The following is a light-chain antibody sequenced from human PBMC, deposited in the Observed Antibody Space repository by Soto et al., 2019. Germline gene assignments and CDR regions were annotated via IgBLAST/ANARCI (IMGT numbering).Light chain of an antibody. CDR2: EVY. CDR1: TSEVGGYNY. V-gene: IGLV2-8*01. Sequence: QSVLTQSPSASRSPGQSVPISCTGTTSEVGGYNYVSWYQQHPGKAPKLIIYEVYKRPSGVPDRFSGSKSGNTAALTVSGLQAEDEADYYCSSYVGTNSYVFGTGTKVTVL. CDR3: SSYVGTNSYV. J-gene: IGLJ1*01.